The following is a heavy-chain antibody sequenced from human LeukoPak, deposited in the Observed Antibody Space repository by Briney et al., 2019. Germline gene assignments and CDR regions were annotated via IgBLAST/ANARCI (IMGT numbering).Heavy chain of an antibody. D-gene: IGHD2-2*01. Sequence: PGGSLRLSCAASGFTFITYAMNWVRQAPGKGLQWVSALSGSGGSTYYADPVKGRFTISRDNSKNTLYLQMSSLRAEDTAVYFCAKAPREYCSSTSCPNWFDSWGQGTLVTVSS. CDR2: LSGSGGST. J-gene: IGHJ5*01. CDR3: AKAPREYCSSTSCPNWFDS. CDR1: GFTFITYA. V-gene: IGHV3-23*01.